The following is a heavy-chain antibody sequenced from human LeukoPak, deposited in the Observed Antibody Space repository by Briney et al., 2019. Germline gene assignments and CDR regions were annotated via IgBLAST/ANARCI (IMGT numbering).Heavy chain of an antibody. CDR3: ARVVQGFDDFEI. J-gene: IGHJ3*02. V-gene: IGHV4-34*01. D-gene: IGHD2-2*01. Sequence: SETLSLTCAVYGGSFSGYYWSWVRQPPGKGLEWIGEINHSGSTNYNPSLKNRVTISVDTSKNQFSLKLSSVTAADTAVYYCARVVQGFDDFEIWGQGTMVTVSS. CDR2: INHSGST. CDR1: GGSFSGYY.